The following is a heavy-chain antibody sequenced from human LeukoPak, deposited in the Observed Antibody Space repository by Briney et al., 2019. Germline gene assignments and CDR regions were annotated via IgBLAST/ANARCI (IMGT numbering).Heavy chain of an antibody. Sequence: KLSCKASVGTFSRYVVSWVRQAAGPGLEWLGGFIPIFVTANYAQKFQGRVTFTAHKSTRTAYIALSCLRSQDPAVYYCARGQEEYYDSSGYLRWFYPWGQGTLVTVAS. CDR3: ARGQEEYYDSSGYLRWFYP. J-gene: IGHJ5*02. CDR2: FIPIFVTA. V-gene: IGHV1-69*06. D-gene: IGHD3-22*01. CDR1: VGTFSRYV.